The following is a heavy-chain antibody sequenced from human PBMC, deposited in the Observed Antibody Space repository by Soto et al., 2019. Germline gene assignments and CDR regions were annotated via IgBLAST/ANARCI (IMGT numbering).Heavy chain of an antibody. CDR3: ARGIKYGAYSRWFDP. CDR2: INPYSGNT. D-gene: IGHD4-17*01. Sequence: ASVKVSCKASGYTFDSYGVSWVRQAPGQGLEYLGWINPYSGNTAYVQKFQGRVTMTWDTSITTAYMELSSLRSEDTAVYFCARGIKYGAYSRWFDPWGQGTLVTVPQ. V-gene: IGHV1-8*01. CDR1: GYTFDSYG. J-gene: IGHJ5*02.